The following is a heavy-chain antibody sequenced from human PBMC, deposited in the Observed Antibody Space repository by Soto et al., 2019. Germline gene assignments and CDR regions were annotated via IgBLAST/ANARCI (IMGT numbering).Heavy chain of an antibody. CDR3: ARNRYCTATGCFDGMDV. CDR2: IHHSGST. CDR1: GGSISNYY. V-gene: IGHV4-59*01. Sequence: ETLSLTCTVSGGSISNYYWSWIRQPPGKGLEWIGYIHHSGSTSYNPSLKSRVIISVDTSKNQFSLKLSSVSAADTALYYCARNRYCTATGCFDGMDVWGKGTPVTVSS. J-gene: IGHJ6*03. D-gene: IGHD2-8*02.